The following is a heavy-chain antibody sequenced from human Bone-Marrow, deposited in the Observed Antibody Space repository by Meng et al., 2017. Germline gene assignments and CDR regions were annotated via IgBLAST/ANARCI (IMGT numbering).Heavy chain of an antibody. D-gene: IGHD6-19*01. CDR1: GFTFSSYE. CDR3: ARGGGSGWLQTNFDY. CDR2: ISSSGNTI. J-gene: IGHJ4*02. Sequence: GGSLRLSCAASGFTFSSYEMNWVRQAPGKGLEWVSYISSSGNTIYYADAVKGRFTISRDNAKTTLYLQMNSLRAEDTAVYYCARGGGSGWLQTNFDYWGQGTLVTVSS. V-gene: IGHV3-48*03.